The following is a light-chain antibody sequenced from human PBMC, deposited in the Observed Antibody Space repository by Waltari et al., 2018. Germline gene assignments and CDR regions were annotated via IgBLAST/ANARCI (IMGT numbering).Light chain of an antibody. J-gene: IGLJ1*01. CDR2: EVT. Sequence: QSALTQPASVSGSPGQSITISCTGTAGDVGNYNLVSWYQHPPGKVPKLLIYEVTKRPSGISNRFSGSTSGDTASLTISGLQTEDEADYYCFSYAGSDNYVFGTGTKVTVL. CDR1: AGDVGNYNL. CDR3: FSYAGSDNYV. V-gene: IGLV2-23*02.